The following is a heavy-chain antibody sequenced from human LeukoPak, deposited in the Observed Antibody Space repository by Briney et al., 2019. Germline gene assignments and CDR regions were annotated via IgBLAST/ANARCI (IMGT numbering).Heavy chain of an antibody. CDR2: ISGSGGST. CDR3: AKDRIITTITD. V-gene: IGHV3-23*01. D-gene: IGHD3-22*01. J-gene: IGHJ4*02. Sequence: GGSLRLSCAASGFTFSSYAMSWVRQAPGKGLEWVSAISGSGGSTYYADSVEGRFTISRDNSKNTLYLQMNSLRAEDTAVYYCAKDRIITTITDWGQGTLVTVSS. CDR1: GFTFSSYA.